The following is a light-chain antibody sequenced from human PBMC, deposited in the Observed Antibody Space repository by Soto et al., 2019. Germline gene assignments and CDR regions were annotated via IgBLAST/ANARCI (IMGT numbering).Light chain of an antibody. CDR1: QSVSSY. Sequence: EIVLTQSPATLSLSPGERATLSCRASQSVSSYLAWYQQKPGQAPRLLIYDASNRATGVPARFSGSGSGTDFTHTISSLEPEDFAVYYCKQRSNWPLTFGGGTKVEIK. CDR2: DAS. V-gene: IGKV3-11*01. CDR3: KQRSNWPLT. J-gene: IGKJ4*01.